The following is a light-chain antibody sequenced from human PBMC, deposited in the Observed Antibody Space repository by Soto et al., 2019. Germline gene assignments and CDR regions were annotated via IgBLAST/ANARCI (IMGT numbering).Light chain of an antibody. V-gene: IGKV1-9*01. CDR2: AAS. J-gene: IGKJ5*01. CDR1: QDIAIY. CDR3: QHYLNYPIT. Sequence: IQLTQSPSSLSASVGDRVTITCRASQDIAIYLAWYQQKPGEAPKLLIYAASTLYGGVPSRFSGSGSRTDFTLTITHLQSEDFATYYCQHYLNYPITFGQGTRLEIK.